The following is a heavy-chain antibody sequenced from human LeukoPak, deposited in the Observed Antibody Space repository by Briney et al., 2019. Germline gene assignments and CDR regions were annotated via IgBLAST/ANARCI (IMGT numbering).Heavy chain of an antibody. CDR1: GYTFTGYY. V-gene: IGHV1-2*02. CDR3: ARADLVRSYDFWSGVDAFDI. Sequence: GASVKVSCKASGYTFTGYYMHWVRQAPGQGLEWMGWINPNSGGTNYAQKFQGRVTMTRDTSISTAYMELSRLRSDDTAVYYCARADLVRSYDFWSGVDAFDIWGQGTMVTVSS. CDR2: INPNSGGT. J-gene: IGHJ3*02. D-gene: IGHD3-3*01.